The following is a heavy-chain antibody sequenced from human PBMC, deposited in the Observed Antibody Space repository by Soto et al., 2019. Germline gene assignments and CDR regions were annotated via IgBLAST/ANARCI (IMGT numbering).Heavy chain of an antibody. CDR3: AIDFRSGYSGYDADFAY. D-gene: IGHD5-12*01. CDR1: GFTFSDYY. J-gene: IGHJ4*02. Sequence: GGSLRLSCAASGFTFSDYYMSWIRQAPGKGLEWVSYISSSGSTIYYADSVKGRFTISRDNAKNSLYLQMNSLRAEDTAVYYCAIDFRSGYSGYDADFAYWGQGTLVTVSS. CDR2: ISSSGSTI. V-gene: IGHV3-11*01.